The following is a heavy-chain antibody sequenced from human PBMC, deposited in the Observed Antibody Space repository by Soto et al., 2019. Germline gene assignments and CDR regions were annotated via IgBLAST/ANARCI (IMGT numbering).Heavy chain of an antibody. V-gene: IGHV4-39*01. Sequence: SETLSLTCTVSGGSISSSSYYWGWTRQPPGKGLEWIGSIYYSGSTYYNPSLKSRVTISVDTSKNQFSLKLSSVTAADTAVYDCARRDTAMVVGCMDVWGQGTTVTVSS. CDR2: IYYSGST. CDR3: ARRDTAMVVGCMDV. D-gene: IGHD5-18*01. CDR1: GGSISSSSYY. J-gene: IGHJ6*02.